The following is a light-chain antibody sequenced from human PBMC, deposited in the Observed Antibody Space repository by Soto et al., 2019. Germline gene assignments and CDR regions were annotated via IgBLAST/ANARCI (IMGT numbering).Light chain of an antibody. CDR3: QQYKNWPL. Sequence: EIVLTQSPATLSLFPGERATLSCRASQSVSIYLAWYQQKPGQAPRLLIYGASSRATGIPDRFSGSGSGTDFTLTISRLEPEDFAVYYCQQYKNWPLFGQGTRLEIK. J-gene: IGKJ5*01. V-gene: IGKV3-11*01. CDR2: GAS. CDR1: QSVSIY.